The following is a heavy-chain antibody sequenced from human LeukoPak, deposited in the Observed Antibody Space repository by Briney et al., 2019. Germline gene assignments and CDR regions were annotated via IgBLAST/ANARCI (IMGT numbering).Heavy chain of an antibody. CDR2: IGSGGITK. CDR1: GFSFSDYD. Sequence: GGSLRLSCAASGFSFSDYDMNWVRQAPGKGLEWISYIGSGGITKWYADSVKGRFTISRDNAKNSLYLHMNSLRAEDTAVYYCARSGRRMVRGTIPQYYYYMDVWGKGTTVTISS. J-gene: IGHJ6*03. V-gene: IGHV3-48*03. D-gene: IGHD3-10*01. CDR3: ARSGRRMVRGTIPQYYYYMDV.